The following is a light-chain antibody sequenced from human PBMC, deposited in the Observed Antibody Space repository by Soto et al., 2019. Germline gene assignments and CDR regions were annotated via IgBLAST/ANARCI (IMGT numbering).Light chain of an antibody. J-gene: IGKJ5*01. Sequence: AIQVTQSPSSLSASVGDRVTITCRASQDIRGALAWYQQKPGKAPKLLIYDVSTLESGVPSRFSGSGSGTEFTLTISSLQPEDFGTYYCQKFNSYPITFGHGTRLEI. V-gene: IGKV1-13*02. CDR2: DVS. CDR3: QKFNSYPIT. CDR1: QDIRGA.